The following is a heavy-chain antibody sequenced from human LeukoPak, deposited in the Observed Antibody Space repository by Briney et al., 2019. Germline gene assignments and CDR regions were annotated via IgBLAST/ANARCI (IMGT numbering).Heavy chain of an antibody. J-gene: IGHJ5*02. CDR3: ARGSDETVTISGWFDP. CDR2: LNSDGRTT. Sequence: PGGSLRLSCAASGFTFSNHWMHWVRQGPGKGLVWVSRLNSDGRTTTYADSVKGRFTISRDNAKNTLYLRMNSLRVEDTAVYYCARGSDETVTISGWFDPWGQGTLVTVSS. V-gene: IGHV3-74*01. CDR1: GFTFSNHW. D-gene: IGHD4-17*01.